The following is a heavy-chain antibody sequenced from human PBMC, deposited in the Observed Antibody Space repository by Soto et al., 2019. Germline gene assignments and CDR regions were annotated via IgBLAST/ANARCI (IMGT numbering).Heavy chain of an antibody. V-gene: IGHV3-30*18. CDR2: ISYDGSNK. Sequence: PGGSLRLSCAASGFTFSSYGMHWVRQAPGKGLEWVAVISYDGSNKYYADSVKGRFTISRDNSKNTLYLQMTGLRAEDTAVYYCVKWTAAYRTTPDFVYWGQGTLVTVSS. CDR1: GFTFSSYG. D-gene: IGHD1-7*01. CDR3: VKWTAAYRTTPDFVY. J-gene: IGHJ4*02.